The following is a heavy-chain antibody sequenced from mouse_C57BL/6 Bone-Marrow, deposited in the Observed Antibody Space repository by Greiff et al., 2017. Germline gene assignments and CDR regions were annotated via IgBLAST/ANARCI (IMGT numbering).Heavy chain of an antibody. Sequence: QVQLMQPGTDLVKPGASVKLSCKASGYTFTSYWMHWVKQRPGQGLEWIGNINPSNGGTNYNEKFKSKATLTVDKSSSTAYMQLSSLTSEDSAVYYCARAEEPLPIYYYGSSSSWFAYWGQGTMVTVSA. CDR2: INPSNGGT. V-gene: IGHV1-53*01. CDR3: ARAEEPLPIYYYGSSSSWFAY. D-gene: IGHD1-1*01. J-gene: IGHJ3*01. CDR1: GYTFTSYW.